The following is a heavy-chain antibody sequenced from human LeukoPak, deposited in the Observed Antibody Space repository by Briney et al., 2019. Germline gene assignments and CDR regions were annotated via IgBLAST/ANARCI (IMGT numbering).Heavy chain of an antibody. CDR3: AGRTRLVRGVHYMDV. Sequence: GGSLRLSCAASGFTVGSDYMSWVRQAPGKGLEWVSVIYSGGGTYYADSVKGRFTVSRDNSKNTLYLLMNSLRAEDTAVYYCAGRTRLVRGVHYMDVWGKGTTVTVSS. CDR2: IYSGGGT. V-gene: IGHV3-53*01. J-gene: IGHJ6*03. CDR1: GFTVGSDY. D-gene: IGHD3-10*01.